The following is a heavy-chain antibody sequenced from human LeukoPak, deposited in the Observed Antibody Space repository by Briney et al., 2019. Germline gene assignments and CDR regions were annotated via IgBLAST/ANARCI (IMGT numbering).Heavy chain of an antibody. CDR3: AKDFPPYYDILTGYYPGWFDP. V-gene: IGHV3-33*06. Sequence: GGSLRLSCAASGFTFSSYGMHWVRRAPGKGLEWVAVIWYDGSNKYYADSVKGRFTISRDNSKNTLYLQMNSLRAEDTAVYYCAKDFPPYYDILTGYYPGWFDPWGQGTLVTVSS. J-gene: IGHJ5*02. D-gene: IGHD3-9*01. CDR2: IWYDGSNK. CDR1: GFTFSSYG.